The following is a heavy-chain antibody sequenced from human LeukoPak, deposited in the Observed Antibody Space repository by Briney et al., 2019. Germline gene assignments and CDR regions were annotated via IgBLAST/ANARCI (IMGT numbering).Heavy chain of an antibody. J-gene: IGHJ4*02. D-gene: IGHD2-21*02. CDR2: ISDTGYFA. V-gene: IGHV3-23*01. CDR3: ARDRLEAVTDDDYFGY. Sequence: GGSLRLSCAASGFTFSSSGMSWVRQAPGKGLEWVSSISDTGYFAYYAGSVKGRFAISRDNSKNTLYLQMNSLRAEDTGVYYCARDRLEAVTDDDYFGYWGQGTLVTVSS. CDR1: GFTFSSSG.